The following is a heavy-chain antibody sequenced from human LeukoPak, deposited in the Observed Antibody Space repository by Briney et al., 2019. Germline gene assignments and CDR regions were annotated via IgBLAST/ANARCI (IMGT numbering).Heavy chain of an antibody. CDR2: ISYDGSNK. CDR1: GFTFSSYG. V-gene: IGHV3-30*03. J-gene: IGHJ6*02. Sequence: GGSLRLSCAAAGFTFSSYGMHWVRQAPGKGLEWVAVISYDGSNKYYADSVKGRFTISRDNSKNTLYLQMNSLRAEDTAVYYCASEEYSSGWYQMSSYYGMDVWGQGTTVTVSS. D-gene: IGHD6-19*01. CDR3: ASEEYSSGWYQMSSYYGMDV.